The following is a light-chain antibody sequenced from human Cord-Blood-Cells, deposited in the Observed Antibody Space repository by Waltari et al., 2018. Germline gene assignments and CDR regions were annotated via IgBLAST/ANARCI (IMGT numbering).Light chain of an antibody. J-gene: IGLJ3*02. CDR2: DAR. CDR3: SSYTSSSTWV. Sequence: QSALTQPASVSGPPGQSITISCPGTTRAVGGFNYVSWYQQHPGKAPKLMIYDARNRPSGVSNRFSGSKSGNTASLTISGLQAEDEADYYCSSYTSSSTWVFGGGTKLTVL. CDR1: TRAVGGFNY. V-gene: IGLV2-14*03.